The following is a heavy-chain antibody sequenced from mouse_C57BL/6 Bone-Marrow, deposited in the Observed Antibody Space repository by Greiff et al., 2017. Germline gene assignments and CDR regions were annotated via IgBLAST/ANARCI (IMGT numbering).Heavy chain of an antibody. CDR2: ISSGGSYT. Sequence: EVKLMESGGDLVKPGGSLKLSCAASGFTFSSYGMSWVRQTPDKRLEWVATISSGGSYTYYPDSVKGRFTISRDNAKNTLYLQMSSLQSEDTAMYYCARFYYDYSLFAYWGQGTLVTVSA. CDR1: GFTFSSYG. V-gene: IGHV5-6*01. D-gene: IGHD2-4*01. J-gene: IGHJ3*01. CDR3: ARFYYDYSLFAY.